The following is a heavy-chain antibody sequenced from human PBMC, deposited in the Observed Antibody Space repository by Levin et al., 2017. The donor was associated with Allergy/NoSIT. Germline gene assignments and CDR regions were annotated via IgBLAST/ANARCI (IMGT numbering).Heavy chain of an antibody. CDR2: ISYDGSNK. J-gene: IGHJ3*02. V-gene: IGHV3-30-3*01. CDR3: ARDSRQLWLRGAFDI. CDR1: GFTFSSYA. D-gene: IGHD5-18*01. Sequence: GESLKISCAASGFTFSSYAMHWVRQAPGKGLEWVAVISYDGSNKYYADSVKGRFTISRDNSKNTLYLQMNSLRAEDTAVYYCARDSRQLWLRGAFDIWGQGTMVTVSS.